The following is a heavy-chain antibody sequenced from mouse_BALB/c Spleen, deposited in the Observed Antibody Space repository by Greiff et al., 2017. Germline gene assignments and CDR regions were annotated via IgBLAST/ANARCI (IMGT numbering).Heavy chain of an antibody. Sequence: VKLVESGPDLVAPSQSLSITCTVSGFSLTSYGVHWVRQPPGKGLEWLVVIWSDGSTTYNSALKSRLSISKDNSKSQVFLKMNSLQTDDTAMYYCARHASTMIRGMDYWGQGTSVTVSS. CDR1: GFSLTSYG. D-gene: IGHD2-4*01. CDR2: IWSDGST. CDR3: ARHASTMIRGMDY. J-gene: IGHJ4*01. V-gene: IGHV2-6-2*01.